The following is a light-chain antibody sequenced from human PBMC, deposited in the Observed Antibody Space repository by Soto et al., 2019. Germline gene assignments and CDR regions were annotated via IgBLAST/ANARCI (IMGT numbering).Light chain of an antibody. J-gene: IGKJ4*02. Sequence: EIVLTQSPGTLSLSPGERATLSCRASQGVSSSYSAWYQQKPGQPPRLLIYGASSRATGIPDRFSGSGSGTDFTITIATLEPEDFSVYNCQHYPTTFGGGTKVEIK. CDR2: GAS. CDR3: QHYPTT. V-gene: IGKV3-20*01. CDR1: QGVSSSY.